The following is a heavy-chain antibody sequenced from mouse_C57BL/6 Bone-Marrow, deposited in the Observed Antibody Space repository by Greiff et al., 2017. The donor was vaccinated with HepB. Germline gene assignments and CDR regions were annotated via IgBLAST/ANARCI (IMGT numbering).Heavy chain of an antibody. CDR3: LSYDYGSSYRDAMDY. J-gene: IGHJ4*01. Sequence: EVQLQQSGTVLARPGASVKMSCKTSGYTFTSYWMHWVKQRPGQGLEWIGAIYPGNSDTSYNQKFKGKAKLTAVTSASTAYRELSSLTKEDSAVYYWLSYDYGSSYRDAMDYWGQGTAVTVSS. D-gene: IGHD1-1*01. CDR2: IYPGNSDT. CDR1: GYTFTSYW. V-gene: IGHV1-5*01.